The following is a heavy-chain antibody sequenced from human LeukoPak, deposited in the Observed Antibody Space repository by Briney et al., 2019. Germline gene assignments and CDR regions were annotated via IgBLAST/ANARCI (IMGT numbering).Heavy chain of an antibody. Sequence: SAKVSCKASGGTFSSYAISWVRPAPGQGREWMGRIIPILGIAHYVQRLQGRATMTTDTSTSTAYMELRSLRSEDTAVYYCARGRITMVRGLFYGMDVWGQGPTVTVSS. CDR3: ARGRITMVRGLFYGMDV. D-gene: IGHD3-10*01. V-gene: IGHV1-69*04. CDR2: IIPILGIA. J-gene: IGHJ6*02. CDR1: GGTFSSYA.